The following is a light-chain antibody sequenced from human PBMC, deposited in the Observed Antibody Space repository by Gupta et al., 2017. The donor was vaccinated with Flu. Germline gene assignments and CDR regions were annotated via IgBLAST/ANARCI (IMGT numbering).Light chain of an antibody. CDR1: SNDVGGANR. CDR2: DVT. V-gene: IGLV2-11*01. J-gene: IGLJ1*01. CDR3: SSHAGRVTWV. Sequence: QXAPTQXRSVSGXPGQSVTISCTGSSNDVGGANRVSWYQQRPGKAPKLILYDVTERPSGVPDRFSGSKSGNTASLTISGLQADDEADYYCSSHAGRVTWVFGTGTTVTVL.